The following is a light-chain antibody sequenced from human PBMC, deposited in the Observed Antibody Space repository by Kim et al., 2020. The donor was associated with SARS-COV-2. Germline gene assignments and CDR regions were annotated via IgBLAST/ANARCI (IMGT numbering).Light chain of an antibody. Sequence: QSALTQPPSVSGSPGQSVTISCTGTSSDVGSFNCVSWYQQPPGTAPKLMIYEVSNRPSGVPDRFSGSKSGNTASLTISGLQAEDEADYYCNSYASSSTWVFGGGTQLTVL. CDR1: SSDVGSFNC. CDR3: NSYASSSTWV. V-gene: IGLV2-18*02. J-gene: IGLJ3*02. CDR2: EVS.